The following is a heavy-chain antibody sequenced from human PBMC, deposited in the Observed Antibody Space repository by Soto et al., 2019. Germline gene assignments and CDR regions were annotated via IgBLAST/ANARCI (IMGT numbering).Heavy chain of an antibody. Sequence: PVGSLRLSCAASGFTFSSYAMSWVRQAPGKGLEWVSAISGSGGSTYYADSVKGRFTISRDNSKNTLYLQMNSLRAEDTAVYYCAKRPFLAHHLSIWGQGTMVTVSS. CDR3: AKRPFLAHHLSI. J-gene: IGHJ3*02. CDR1: GFTFSSYA. D-gene: IGHD3-3*02. CDR2: ISGSGGST. V-gene: IGHV3-23*01.